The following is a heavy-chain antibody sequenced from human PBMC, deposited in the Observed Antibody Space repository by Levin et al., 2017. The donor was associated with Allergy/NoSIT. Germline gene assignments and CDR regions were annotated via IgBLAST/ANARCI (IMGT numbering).Heavy chain of an antibody. Sequence: KASETLSLTCAVSGGSISSGTYSWSWIRQPPGQGLEWIGYINHSGFTYFKPSLESRVTISIDRPKNQFSLKLDTVTAADTAVYYCARGPPLASWGQGILVTVSS. CDR1: GGSISSGTYS. CDR3: ARGPPLAS. CDR2: INHSGFT. J-gene: IGHJ5*01. V-gene: IGHV4-30-2*01.